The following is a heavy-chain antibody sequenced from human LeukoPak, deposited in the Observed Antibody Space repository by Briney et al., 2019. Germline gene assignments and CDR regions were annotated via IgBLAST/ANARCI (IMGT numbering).Heavy chain of an antibody. CDR3: ARVIHDFWSGYNFDY. CDR2: MNPNSGNT. CDR1: GYTFTSYD. D-gene: IGHD3-3*01. Sequence: ASVKVSCKASGYTFTSYDINWVRQATGQGLEWMGWMNPNSGNTGYAQEFQGRVTMTRDTSTSTVYMELSSLRSEDTAVYYCARVIHDFWSGYNFDYWGQGTLVTVSS. V-gene: IGHV1-8*01. J-gene: IGHJ4*02.